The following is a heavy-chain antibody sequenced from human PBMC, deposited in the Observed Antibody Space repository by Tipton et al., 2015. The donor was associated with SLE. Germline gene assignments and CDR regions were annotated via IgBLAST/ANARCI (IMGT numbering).Heavy chain of an antibody. CDR1: CGSISSSSYY. CDR2: IYYSGSN. J-gene: IGHJ4*02. D-gene: IGHD6-13*01. V-gene: IGHV4-39*07. Sequence: TLSLTCTVSCGSISSSSYYWGWIRQPPGKGVEWIGSIYYSGSNYYNPSLKRRVTISVDTSKNQFSRKLSSVTAADTAVYYCARAPAAAAILYYFDYWGQGTLVTVSS. CDR3: ARAPAAAAILYYFDY.